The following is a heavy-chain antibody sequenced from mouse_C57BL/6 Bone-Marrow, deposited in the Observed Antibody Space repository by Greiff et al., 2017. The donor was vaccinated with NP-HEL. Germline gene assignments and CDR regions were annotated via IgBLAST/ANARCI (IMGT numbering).Heavy chain of an antibody. D-gene: IGHD1-1*01. V-gene: IGHV1-50*01. J-gene: IGHJ3*01. Sequence: QVQLQQPGAELVKPGASVKLSCKASGYTFTTYWMQWVKQRPGQGLEWIGEIDPSDSYTNYNQKFKGKATLTVDTSSSTAYMQLSSLTSEDSAVYYCARKAYYGRSYEFVYWGEGTLVTVSA. CDR3: ARKAYYGRSYEFVY. CDR2: IDPSDSYT. CDR1: GYTFTTYW.